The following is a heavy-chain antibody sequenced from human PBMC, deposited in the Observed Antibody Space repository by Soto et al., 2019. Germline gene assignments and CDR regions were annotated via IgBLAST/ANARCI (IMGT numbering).Heavy chain of an antibody. Sequence: SVKVSCKASGGTFSSYAISWVRQAPGQGLEWMGGIIPIFGTANYAQKFQGRVTITADESTSTAYMELSSLRSEDTAVYYCARAYMNILTGYPPFYYYYGMDVWGQGTTVTVSS. CDR2: IIPIFGTA. V-gene: IGHV1-69*13. CDR1: GGTFSSYA. D-gene: IGHD3-9*01. CDR3: ARAYMNILTGYPPFYYYYGMDV. J-gene: IGHJ6*02.